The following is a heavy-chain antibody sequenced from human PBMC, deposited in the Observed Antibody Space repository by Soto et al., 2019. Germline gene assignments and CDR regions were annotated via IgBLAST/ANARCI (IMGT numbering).Heavy chain of an antibody. CDR1: GFTFSDYY. CDR3: ARDSSGYSSSWDYFDY. V-gene: IGHV3-11*01. J-gene: IGHJ4*02. CDR2: ISSSGSTI. D-gene: IGHD6-13*01. Sequence: GGSLRLSCAASGFTFSDYYMSWIRQAPGKGLEWVSYISSSGSTIYYADSVKGRFTISRDNAKNSLYLQMNSLRAEDTAVYYCARDSSGYSSSWDYFDYWGQGTLVTVSS.